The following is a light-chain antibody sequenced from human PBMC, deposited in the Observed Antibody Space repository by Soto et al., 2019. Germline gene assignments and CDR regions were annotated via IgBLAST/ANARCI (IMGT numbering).Light chain of an antibody. CDR1: QSLLHNNGYNY. J-gene: IGKJ1*01. CDR3: MQPLQSPRT. Sequence: DIVMTQSPLSLPVTPGEPASISCRSSQSLLHNNGYNYLDWYLQKPGQSPQLLIYLGSNRSSGVPDRFIGSGSCTDLTLKISRVEAEDVGVYYCMQPLQSPRTFGQGTKVEIK. CDR2: LGS. V-gene: IGKV2-28*01.